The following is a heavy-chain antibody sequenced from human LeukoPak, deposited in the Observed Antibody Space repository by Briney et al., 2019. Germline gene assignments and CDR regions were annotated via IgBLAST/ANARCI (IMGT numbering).Heavy chain of an antibody. D-gene: IGHD4-17*01. J-gene: IGHJ4*02. CDR3: ARGRYDYGDYVFDY. CDR2: INHSGST. V-gene: IGHV4-34*01. Sequence: SETLSLTCAVYGGSFSGYYWSWIRQPPGKGLEWIGEINHSGSTNYNPSLKSRVTISVDTSKNQFSLKPSSVTAADTAVYYCARGRYDYGDYVFDYWGQGTLVTVSS. CDR1: GGSFSGYY.